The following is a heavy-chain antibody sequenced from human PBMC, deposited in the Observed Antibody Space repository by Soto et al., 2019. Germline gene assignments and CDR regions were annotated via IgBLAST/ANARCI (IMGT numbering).Heavy chain of an antibody. Sequence: DVQLAESGGGLVQPGGSLRLSCAASGFTFSNYAMHWVRQAPGKGLEYVSAISSNGGSTYYVNSVKGRFTISRDNSKNTLYLQMGSLRAEDMAVYYCARVIPAAGSDYWGQGTLVTVSS. D-gene: IGHD6-13*01. CDR2: ISSNGGST. CDR1: GFTFSNYA. CDR3: ARVIPAAGSDY. V-gene: IGHV3-64*01. J-gene: IGHJ4*02.